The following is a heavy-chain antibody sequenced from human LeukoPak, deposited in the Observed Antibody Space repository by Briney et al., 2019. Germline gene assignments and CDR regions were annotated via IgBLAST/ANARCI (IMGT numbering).Heavy chain of an antibody. Sequence: GESLKISCKGSGYSFTSYWIGWVRQMPGKGLEWMGIIYPGDSDTRYSPSFQGQVTISADKSISTAYLQWSSLKASDTAMYYCARCLGTSPLLYGMDVWGQGTTVTVSS. CDR3: ARCLGTSPLLYGMDV. CDR1: GYSFTSYW. CDR2: IYPGDSDT. D-gene: IGHD1-1*01. J-gene: IGHJ6*02. V-gene: IGHV5-51*01.